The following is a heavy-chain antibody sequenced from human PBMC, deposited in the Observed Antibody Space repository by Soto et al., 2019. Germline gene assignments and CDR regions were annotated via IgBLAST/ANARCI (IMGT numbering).Heavy chain of an antibody. D-gene: IGHD1-26*01. CDR1: GGSVSSYSYY. J-gene: IGHJ4*02. V-gene: IGHV4-61*01. CDR3: ARDRAAGRHFDY. Sequence: PSETLSLTCTVSGGSVSSYSYYWSWIRQPPGKGLEWIGYIYYSGSTNYNPSLKSRVTISIDTSRNQFSLKLTSVTAADTAVYYCARDRAAGRHFDYWGQGTLVTVSS. CDR2: IYYSGST.